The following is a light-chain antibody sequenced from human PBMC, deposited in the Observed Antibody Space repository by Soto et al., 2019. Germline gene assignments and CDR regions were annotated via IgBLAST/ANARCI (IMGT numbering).Light chain of an antibody. CDR3: QAWDSSTVV. Sequence: SSELTQPPSVSVSPGQTASITCSGDKLGDKYACWYQQKPGQSPVLVIYQDSKRPSGIPERFSGSNSGNTATLTISGTQAMDEAAYSCQAWDSSTVVFGGGTKLTVL. J-gene: IGLJ2*01. CDR1: KLGDKY. V-gene: IGLV3-1*01. CDR2: QDS.